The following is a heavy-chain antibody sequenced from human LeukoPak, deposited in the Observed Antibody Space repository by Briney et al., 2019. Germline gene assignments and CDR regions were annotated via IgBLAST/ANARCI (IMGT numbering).Heavy chain of an antibody. CDR1: GGTFSSYA. J-gene: IGHJ4*02. CDR3: AREASSYSGYDFWSGYQH. D-gene: IGHD3-3*01. V-gene: IGHV1-69*13. Sequence: SVKVSCKASGGTFSSYAISWVRQAPGQGLEWMGGIIPIFGTANYAQKFQGRVTITADESTSTAYMELSSLRSEDTAVYYCAREASSYSGYDFWSGYQHWGQGTLVTVSS. CDR2: IIPIFGTA.